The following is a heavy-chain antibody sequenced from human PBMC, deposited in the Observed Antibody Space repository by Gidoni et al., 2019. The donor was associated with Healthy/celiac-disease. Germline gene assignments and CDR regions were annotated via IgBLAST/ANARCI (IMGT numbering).Heavy chain of an antibody. CDR1: GGSFSGYY. D-gene: IGHD3-22*01. V-gene: IGHV4-34*01. CDR2: INHSGST. J-gene: IGHJ4*02. CDR3: AREGYDSSGYYYYFDY. Sequence: QVQLQQWGAGLLKPSETLSLTCAVYGGSFSGYYWSWIRQPPGKGLEWIGEINHSGSTNYNPSLKSRVTISVDTSKNQFSLKLSSVTAADTAVYYCAREGYDSSGYYYYFDYWGQGTLVTVSS.